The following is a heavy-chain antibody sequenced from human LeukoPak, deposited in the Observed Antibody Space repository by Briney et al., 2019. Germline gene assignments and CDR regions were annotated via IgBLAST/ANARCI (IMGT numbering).Heavy chain of an antibody. Sequence: GGSLRLSCTASGFTFSSYAMSWVRQAPGKGLEWVANIKQDGSEKYYVDSVKGRFTISRDNAQNSLYLQMNSLRAEDTAVYYCARDYVPGHWGQGTLVTVSS. CDR3: ARDYVPGH. J-gene: IGHJ1*01. D-gene: IGHD3-16*01. V-gene: IGHV3-7*03. CDR1: GFTFSSYA. CDR2: IKQDGSEK.